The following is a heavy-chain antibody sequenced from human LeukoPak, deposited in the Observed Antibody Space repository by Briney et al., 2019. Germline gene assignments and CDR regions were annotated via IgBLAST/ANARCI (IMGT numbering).Heavy chain of an antibody. D-gene: IGHD3-22*01. CDR3: ARGGRGSAAVVAPRSFDI. Sequence: GGSLRLSCAASEFTFSSTSMSWVRQAPGKGLEWVAVTVGGGDGTYYADSVKGRFIISRDISKNTLYLQMNSLRAEDSALYYCARGGRGSAAVVAPRSFDIWGQGTMVTVSS. V-gene: IGHV3-23*01. CDR1: EFTFSSTS. CDR2: TVGGGDGT. J-gene: IGHJ3*02.